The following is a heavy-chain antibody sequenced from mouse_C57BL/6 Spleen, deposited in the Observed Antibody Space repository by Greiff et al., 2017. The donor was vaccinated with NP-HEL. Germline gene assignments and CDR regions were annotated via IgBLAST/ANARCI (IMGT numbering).Heavy chain of an antibody. CDR2: IDPSDSYT. CDR3: ARSYGSHYFGF. J-gene: IGHJ2*01. CDR1: GYTFTSYW. Sequence: VQLQQPGAELVKPGASVKLSCKASGYTFTSYWMQWVNQRPGQGLEWIGEIDPSDSYTNYNQKFKGKATLTVDTSSSTAYMQLSSLTSEGAAVDYCARSYGSHYFGFWGGGTARAVSS. D-gene: IGHD1-1*01. V-gene: IGHV1-50*01.